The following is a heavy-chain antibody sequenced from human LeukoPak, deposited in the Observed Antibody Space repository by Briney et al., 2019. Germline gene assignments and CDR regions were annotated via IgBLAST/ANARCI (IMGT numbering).Heavy chain of an antibody. J-gene: IGHJ4*02. CDR1: GFTFSSSW. Sequence: GGSLRLSCAASGFTFSSSWMSWFRQAPGKGLEWVANIKQDGSEKYYVDSVKGRFTISRDNAKNSLYLQMNSLRAEDTAVYYCARVVPPLYYFDYWGQGTLVTVSS. CDR3: ARVVPPLYYFDY. D-gene: IGHD3-10*01. CDR2: IKQDGSEK. V-gene: IGHV3-7*01.